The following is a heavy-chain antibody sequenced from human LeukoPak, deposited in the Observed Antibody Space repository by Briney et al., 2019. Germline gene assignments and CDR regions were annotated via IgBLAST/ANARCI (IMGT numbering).Heavy chain of an antibody. CDR2: ISGSGGST. CDR1: GFTFSSYA. CDR3: AKDSPMGGSTSCPFDY. D-gene: IGHD2-2*01. Sequence: PGGSLRLSCAASGFTFSSYAMSWVRQAPGKGLEWVSAISGSGGSTYYADSVKGRFTISRDNSKNTLYLQMNSLRAGDTAVYYCAKDSPMGGSTSCPFDYWGQGTLVTVSS. V-gene: IGHV3-23*01. J-gene: IGHJ4*02.